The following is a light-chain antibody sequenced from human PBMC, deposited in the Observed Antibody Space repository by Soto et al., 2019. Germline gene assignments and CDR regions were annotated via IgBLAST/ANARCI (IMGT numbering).Light chain of an antibody. CDR1: QSISSW. Sequence: DIQMTQSPSTLSASVGDRVTITCRASQSISSWLAWYQQKPGKAPKLLIYDASSLESGVPSRFSGSGSGTEFTLTISSFQHDDFATYYCQQYNSYSPYTFGQGTKLEIK. CDR2: DAS. V-gene: IGKV1-5*01. CDR3: QQYNSYSPYT. J-gene: IGKJ2*01.